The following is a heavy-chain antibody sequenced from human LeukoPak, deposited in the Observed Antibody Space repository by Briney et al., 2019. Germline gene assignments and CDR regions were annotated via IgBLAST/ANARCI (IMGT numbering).Heavy chain of an antibody. CDR2: IYYSGNT. J-gene: IGHJ6*03. V-gene: IGHV4-39*01. Sequence: PSETLSLTCTVSGGSISNYYWGWIRQAPGKGLEWIGSIYYSGNTYYNSSLKSRVTMSVDTSKNQVSLKLSSVTAADTAVYYCARHAYYYGSGSLNYYYYYYMDVWGKGTTVTISS. CDR1: GGSISNYY. D-gene: IGHD3-10*01. CDR3: ARHAYYYGSGSLNYYYYYYMDV.